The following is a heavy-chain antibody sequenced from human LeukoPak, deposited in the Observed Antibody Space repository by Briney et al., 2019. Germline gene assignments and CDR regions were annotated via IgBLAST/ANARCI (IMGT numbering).Heavy chain of an antibody. CDR2: NYWDDDE. V-gene: IGHV2-5*02. D-gene: IGHD1-26*01. CDR1: GFSLNPVGVG. Sequence: SGPTLVNPTQTLTLTCTFSGFSLNPVGVGVGWIRQPPEKAREWLLLNYWDDDERYSRSLKSRLTISKDTSKNEVTLIMTNMAPVDTATYYCAHSLVGVRYFDYWGQGTLVTVPS. J-gene: IGHJ4*02. CDR3: AHSLVGVRYFDY.